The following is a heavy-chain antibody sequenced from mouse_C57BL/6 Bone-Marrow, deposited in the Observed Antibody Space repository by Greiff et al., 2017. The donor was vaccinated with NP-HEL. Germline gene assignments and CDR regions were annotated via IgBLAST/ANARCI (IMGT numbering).Heavy chain of an antibody. CDR2: IDPSDSYT. V-gene: IGHV1-50*01. CDR1: GYTFTSYW. D-gene: IGHD2-3*01. Sequence: VQLQQSGAELVKPGASVKLSCKASGYTFTSYWMQWVKQRPGQGLEWIGEIDPSDSYTNYNQKFKGKATLTVDTSSSTAYMQLSSLTSEDSAVYYYARDANYDGYYVDYWGQGTTLTVSS. J-gene: IGHJ2*01. CDR3: ARDANYDGYYVDY.